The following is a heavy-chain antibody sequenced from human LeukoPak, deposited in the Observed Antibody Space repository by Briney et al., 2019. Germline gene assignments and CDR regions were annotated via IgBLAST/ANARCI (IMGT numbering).Heavy chain of an antibody. D-gene: IGHD3-16*02. J-gene: IGHJ3*02. CDR2: ISAYNGNT. CDR3: ARDWHYDYVWGSYRYTLAGGAFDI. Sequence: GASVKVSCKASGYTFTSCGISWVRQAPGQGLEWMGWISAYNGNTNYAQKLQGRVTMTTDTSTSTAYMELRSLRSDDTAVYYCARDWHYDYVWGSYRYTLAGGAFDIWGQGTMVTVSS. V-gene: IGHV1-18*01. CDR1: GYTFTSCG.